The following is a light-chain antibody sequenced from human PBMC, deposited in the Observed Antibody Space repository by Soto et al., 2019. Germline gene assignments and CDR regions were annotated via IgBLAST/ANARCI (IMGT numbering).Light chain of an antibody. CDR3: QQSYTSSTWT. CDR1: QSNSSF. J-gene: IGKJ1*01. Sequence: DIQMTQSPSSLSASVGDRVTITCRASQSNSSFLNWYQQKPGKAPNLLIRAASSLQSGVPSRFSGRGSGTDFTLTISSLQPEDFATYYCQQSYTSSTWTFGQGTKVDIK. V-gene: IGKV1-39*01. CDR2: AAS.